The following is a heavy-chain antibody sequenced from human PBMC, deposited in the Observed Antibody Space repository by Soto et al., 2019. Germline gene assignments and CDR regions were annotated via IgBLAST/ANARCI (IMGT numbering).Heavy chain of an antibody. J-gene: IGHJ6*03. CDR2: MNPNSGNT. Sequence: ASVKVSCKASGYTFNSYDINWVRQATGQGLEWMGWMNPNSGNTGYAQKFQGRVTMTRNTSISTAYMELSSLRSEDTAVYYCARGEYDFWSGRYYYYYYMDVWGKGTTVTVSS. V-gene: IGHV1-8*01. D-gene: IGHD3-3*01. CDR1: GYTFNSYD. CDR3: ARGEYDFWSGRYYYYYYMDV.